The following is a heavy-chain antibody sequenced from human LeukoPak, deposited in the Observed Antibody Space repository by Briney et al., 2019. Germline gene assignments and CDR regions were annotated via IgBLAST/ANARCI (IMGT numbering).Heavy chain of an antibody. CDR2: ISSSSSYI. Sequence: GGSLRLSCAASGFTFSSYSMNWVRQAPGKGLEWVSSISSSSSYIYYADSVKGRFTISRDNAKNSLYLQMNSLRAEDTAVYYCARDSSSWYDTLYFDYWGQGTLVTVSS. V-gene: IGHV3-21*01. CDR3: ARDSSSWYDTLYFDY. J-gene: IGHJ4*02. D-gene: IGHD6-13*01. CDR1: GFTFSSYS.